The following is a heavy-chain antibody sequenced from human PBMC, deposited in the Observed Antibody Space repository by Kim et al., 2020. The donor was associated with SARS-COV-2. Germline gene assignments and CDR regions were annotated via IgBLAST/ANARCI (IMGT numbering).Heavy chain of an antibody. D-gene: IGHD3-9*01. Sequence: KLQGRVTMTTDTSTSTAYMELRSLRSDDTAVYYCARGYDILTGYYTGFDYWGQGTLVTVSS. CDR3: ARGYDILTGYYTGFDY. V-gene: IGHV1-18*01. J-gene: IGHJ4*02.